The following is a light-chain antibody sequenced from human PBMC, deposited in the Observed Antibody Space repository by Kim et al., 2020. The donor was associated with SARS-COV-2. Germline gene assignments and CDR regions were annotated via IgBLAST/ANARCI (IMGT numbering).Light chain of an antibody. J-gene: IGLJ3*02. CDR1: NSDVGGYNY. CDR3: SSYAGSNTWV. V-gene: IGLV2-8*01. CDR2: EVT. Sequence: QSALTQPPSASGSPGQSVTISCTGTNSDVGGYNYVSWYQQHPGNAPKLMIYEVTQRPSGVPDRFSGSKSGNTASLTVSGLHAEDEAHYYCSSYAGSNTWVFGGGTKLTVL.